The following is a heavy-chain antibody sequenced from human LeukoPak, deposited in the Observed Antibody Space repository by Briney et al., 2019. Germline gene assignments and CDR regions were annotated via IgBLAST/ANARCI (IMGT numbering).Heavy chain of an antibody. CDR1: GGPISSYY. Sequence: SETLSLTCTVSGGPISSYYWSWIRQPAGKGLEWIGRIYTSGSTNYNPSLKSRVTMSVDTSKNQFSLKLSSVTAADTAVYYCARDLGQQLVYYYYYMDVWGKGTTVTVSS. D-gene: IGHD6-13*01. CDR3: ARDLGQQLVYYYYYMDV. V-gene: IGHV4-4*07. CDR2: IYTSGST. J-gene: IGHJ6*03.